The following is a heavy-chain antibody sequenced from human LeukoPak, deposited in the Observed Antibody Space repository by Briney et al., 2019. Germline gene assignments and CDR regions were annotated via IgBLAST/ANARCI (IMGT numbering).Heavy chain of an antibody. V-gene: IGHV3-23*01. D-gene: IGHD2-15*01. Sequence: GGSLRLSCAVSGFTFSSYAMSWVRQAPGKGLEWVSAISGSGGSTYYADSVKGRFTISRDNSKNTLYLQMNSLRAEDTAVYYCAKRGGYCSGGSCYSGYFDYWGQGTLVTVSS. CDR3: AKRGGYCSGGSCYSGYFDY. CDR2: ISGSGGST. CDR1: GFTFSSYA. J-gene: IGHJ4*02.